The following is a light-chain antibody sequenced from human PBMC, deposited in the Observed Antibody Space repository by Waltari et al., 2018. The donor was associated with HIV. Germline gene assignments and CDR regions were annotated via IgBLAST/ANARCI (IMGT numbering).Light chain of an antibody. CDR3: QSYDRSLSASVV. J-gene: IGLJ2*01. CDR2: GNK. CDR1: SSNIGSNT. Sequence: QSVLTQPPSASGTPGQRVTISCSGSSSNIGSNTVNWYQQLPGTAPKLLISGNKNRPSGVPDRFSASKSGTSASLAITGLQAEDEADYFCQSYDRSLSASVVFGGGTKLTVL. V-gene: IGLV1-44*01.